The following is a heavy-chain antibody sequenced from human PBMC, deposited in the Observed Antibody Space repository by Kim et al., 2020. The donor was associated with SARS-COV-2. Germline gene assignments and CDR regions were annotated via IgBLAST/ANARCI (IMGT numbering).Heavy chain of an antibody. Sequence: GGSLRLSCAASGFTVYTNHVSWVRQAPGQGLEWVSDISFDGGAYYTDSVEGRFTISRDNAKNTVYLQMDRMRSDDTAAYYCGRGPLGSGGCDTWGQGT. J-gene: IGHJ1*01. V-gene: IGHV3-53*05. CDR1: GFTVYTNH. CDR2: ISFDGGA. D-gene: IGHD5-12*01. CDR3: GRGPLGSGGCDT.